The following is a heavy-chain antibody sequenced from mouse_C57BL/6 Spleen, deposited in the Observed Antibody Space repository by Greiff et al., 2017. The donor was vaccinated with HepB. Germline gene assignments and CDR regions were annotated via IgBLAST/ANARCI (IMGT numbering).Heavy chain of an antibody. V-gene: IGHV5-4*03. J-gene: IGHJ2*01. CDR3: ATELDYFDY. Sequence: EVKLQESGGGLVKPGGSLKLSCAASGFTFSSYAMSWVRQTPEKRLEWVATISDGGSYTYYPDNVKGRFTISRDNAKNNLYLQMSHLKSEDTAMYYCATELDYFDYWGQGTTLTVSS. CDR2: ISDGGSYT. D-gene: IGHD1-3*01. CDR1: GFTFSSYA.